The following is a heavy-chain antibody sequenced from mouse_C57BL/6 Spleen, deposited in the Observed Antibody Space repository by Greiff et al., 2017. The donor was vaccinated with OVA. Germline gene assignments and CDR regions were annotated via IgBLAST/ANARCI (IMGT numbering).Heavy chain of an antibody. Sequence: VQLQQSGAELVRPGSSVKLSCKASGYTFTSYWMHWVKQRPIQGLEWIGNIDPSDSETHYNQKFKDKATLTVDKSSSTAYMQLSSLTSEDSAVYYCAREAYGNYVGFAYWGQGTLVTVSA. CDR3: AREAYGNYVGFAY. J-gene: IGHJ3*01. CDR1: GYTFTSYW. V-gene: IGHV1-52*01. CDR2: IDPSDSET. D-gene: IGHD2-1*01.